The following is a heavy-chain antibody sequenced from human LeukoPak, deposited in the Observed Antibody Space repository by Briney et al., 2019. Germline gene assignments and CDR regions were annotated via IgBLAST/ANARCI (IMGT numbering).Heavy chain of an antibody. J-gene: IGHJ5*02. Sequence: PSETLSLTCTVSGGSISSGSYYWSWIRQPAGKGLEWIGRIYTSGSTNYNPSLKSRVTISVDTSKNQFSLKLSSVTAADTAVYYCARGSGSYNHKGVLNWFDPWGQGTLVTVSS. CDR1: GGSISSGSYY. V-gene: IGHV4-61*02. CDR2: IYTSGST. D-gene: IGHD1-26*01. CDR3: ARGSGSYNHKGVLNWFDP.